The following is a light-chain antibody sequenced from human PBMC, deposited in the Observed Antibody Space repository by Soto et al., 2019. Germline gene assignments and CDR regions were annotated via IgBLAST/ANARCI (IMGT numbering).Light chain of an antibody. Sequence: EIVLTQSPGTLSLSPGERATLSCRASQSVSNNYLAWYQQKPGQAPRLLIYGASNRATGIPDRFSGSGSGADFTLTISRLEPEDFAVYYCQQYGSSSWTFGQGTKVDIK. V-gene: IGKV3-20*01. CDR2: GAS. J-gene: IGKJ1*01. CDR1: QSVSNNY. CDR3: QQYGSSSWT.